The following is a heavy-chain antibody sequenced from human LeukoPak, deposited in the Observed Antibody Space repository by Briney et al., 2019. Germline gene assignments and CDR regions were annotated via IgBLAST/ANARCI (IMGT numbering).Heavy chain of an antibody. D-gene: IGHD5-18*01. CDR2: ISSSGGHI. V-gene: IGHV3-48*03. J-gene: IGHJ4*02. CDR3: ARGAGGYGQIDY. Sequence: PGGSLRLSCAACGFTFNTYEMNWVRQAPGRGVEWRSYISSSGGHIYDADSVKGRFTIPRDNAKSPLYLQINSLRAEDTALYYCARGAGGYGQIDYWGQGTLVTVSS. CDR1: GFTFNTYE.